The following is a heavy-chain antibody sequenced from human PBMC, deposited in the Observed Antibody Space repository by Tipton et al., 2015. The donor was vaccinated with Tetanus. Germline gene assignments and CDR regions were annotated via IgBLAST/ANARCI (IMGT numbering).Heavy chain of an antibody. D-gene: IGHD4-23*01. CDR2: IYYIGST. Sequence: TLSLTCSVSGGSISSYFWSWIRQSPGQGLEWIGLIYYIGSTSYNPSLKSRVTISVDTSKNQLSLKLTSVTAADTAVYYCATMTPVDWYFDLWGRGTLVTVSS. CDR1: GGSISSYF. J-gene: IGHJ2*01. CDR3: ATMTPVDWYFDL. V-gene: IGHV4-59*01.